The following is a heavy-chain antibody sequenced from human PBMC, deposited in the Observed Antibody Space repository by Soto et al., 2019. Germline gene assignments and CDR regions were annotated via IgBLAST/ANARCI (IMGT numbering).Heavy chain of an antibody. CDR2: ISGTGAST. Sequence: EVQLLESGGDLVQPGGSLRLSCAASGFTFSSHAMSWVRQAPGKGLEWVSGISGTGASTYYADSVKGRFTISRDNSKNTIYLQMNSLRGEDTAVYYCAKDRVVVVNSASDYWGQGTPVTVSS. CDR1: GFTFSSHA. J-gene: IGHJ4*02. CDR3: AKDRVVVVNSASDY. V-gene: IGHV3-23*01. D-gene: IGHD2-15*01.